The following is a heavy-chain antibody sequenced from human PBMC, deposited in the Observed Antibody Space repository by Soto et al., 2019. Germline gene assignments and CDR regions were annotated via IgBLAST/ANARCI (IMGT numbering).Heavy chain of an antibody. Sequence: EVQLVESGGGLVQSGGSLRLSCIASGFSLTQYWMSWVRQTPRKGLEWVAKINEDGTKRDYMESVEGRFTISRDNAKNSVSLQMNSLRADDTAVYFCTRWDGRCSGGSCFFDSWGQGTLVTVSP. J-gene: IGHJ4*02. CDR1: GFSLTQYW. CDR3: TRWDGRCSGGSCFFDS. D-gene: IGHD2-15*01. CDR2: INEDGTKR. V-gene: IGHV3-7*01.